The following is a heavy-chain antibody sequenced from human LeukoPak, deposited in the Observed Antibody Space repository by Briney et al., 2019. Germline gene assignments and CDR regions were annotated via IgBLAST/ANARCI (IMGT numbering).Heavy chain of an antibody. V-gene: IGHV1-18*01. CDR2: ISAYNGNT. D-gene: IGHD3-10*01. CDR1: GYTFPSYG. CDR3: ARGRRMVRGVIIDYYYGMDV. Sequence: ASVRVSCKASGYTFPSYGISWVRQAPGQGLEWMGWISAYNGNTNYAQKLQGRVTMTTDTSTSTAYMELRSLRSDDTAVYYCARGRRMVRGVIIDYYYGMDVWGQGTTVTVSS. J-gene: IGHJ6*02.